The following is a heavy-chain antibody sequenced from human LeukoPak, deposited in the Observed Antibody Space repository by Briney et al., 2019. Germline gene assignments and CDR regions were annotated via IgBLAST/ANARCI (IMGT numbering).Heavy chain of an antibody. CDR2: ISAYNGNT. Sequence: ASVKVSCKASGYTFTSYGISWVRQAPGQGLEWMGWISAYNGNTNYAQKLQGRVTMTTDTSTSTAYMELRSLRSDDTAVYYCAGAPTGDYGDYVGAFDIWGQGTMVSDSS. J-gene: IGHJ3*02. D-gene: IGHD4-17*01. V-gene: IGHV1-18*01. CDR1: GYTFTSYG. CDR3: AGAPTGDYGDYVGAFDI.